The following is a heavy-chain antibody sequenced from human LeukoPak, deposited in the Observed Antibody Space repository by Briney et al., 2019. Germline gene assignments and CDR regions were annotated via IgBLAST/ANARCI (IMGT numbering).Heavy chain of an antibody. V-gene: IGHV3-30*04. J-gene: IGHJ4*02. Sequence: GGSLRLSCAASGFTFSSHAMHWVRQAPGKGLEWVAVISYDGSNKYYADSVKGRFTISRDNSKNTLYLQMNSLRAEDTAVYYCASGPRNGSGLRWGQGTLVTVSS. D-gene: IGHD3-10*01. CDR1: GFTFSSHA. CDR2: ISYDGSNK. CDR3: ASGPRNGSGLR.